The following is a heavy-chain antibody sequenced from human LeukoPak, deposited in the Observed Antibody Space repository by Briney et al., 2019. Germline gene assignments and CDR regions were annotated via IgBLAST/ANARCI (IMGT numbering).Heavy chain of an antibody. V-gene: IGHV4-34*01. CDR1: GGSFSGYY. Sequence: SETLSLTCAVYGGSFSGYYWSWIRQPPGKGLEWIGEINHSGSTNYNPSLKSRVTISVDTSKNQFSLKLSSVTAADTAVYYCARGRHYYGSGSPIDYWGQGILVTVSS. D-gene: IGHD3-10*01. J-gene: IGHJ4*02. CDR2: INHSGST. CDR3: ARGRHYYGSGSPIDY.